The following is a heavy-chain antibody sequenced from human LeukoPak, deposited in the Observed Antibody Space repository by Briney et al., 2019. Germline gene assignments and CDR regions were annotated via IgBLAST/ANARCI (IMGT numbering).Heavy chain of an antibody. CDR1: GFTFSSYS. CDR2: ISSSSSYI. J-gene: IGHJ6*03. Sequence: GGSLRLSCAASGFTFSSYSMNWVRQAPGKGLEWVSSISSSSSYIYYADSVKGRFTISRDNAKNSLYLQMNSLRAEDTAVYYCARDDSSSPGNYYYYYMDVWGKGTTITVSS. D-gene: IGHD6-6*01. V-gene: IGHV3-21*01. CDR3: ARDDSSSPGNYYYYYMDV.